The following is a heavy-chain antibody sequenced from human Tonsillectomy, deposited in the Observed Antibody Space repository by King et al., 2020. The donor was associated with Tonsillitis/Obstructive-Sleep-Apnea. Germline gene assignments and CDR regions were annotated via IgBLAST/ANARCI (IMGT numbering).Heavy chain of an antibody. D-gene: IGHD3-3*01. Sequence: VQLVESGGGLVQPGGSLRLSCAASGFTFSSYAMSWVRQAPGKGLEWVSAISGSGGSTYYADSGKGRFTISRDNSKNTLYLQMKSLRAEDTAVYYCAKDQKEPQDLFGGYWGQGTLVTVSS. J-gene: IGHJ4*02. V-gene: IGHV3-23*04. CDR1: GFTFSSYA. CDR3: AKDQKEPQDLFGGY. CDR2: ISGSGGST.